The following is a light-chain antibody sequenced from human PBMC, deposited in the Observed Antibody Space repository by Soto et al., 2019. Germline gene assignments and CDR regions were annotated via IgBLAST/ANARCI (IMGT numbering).Light chain of an antibody. V-gene: IGKV1-5*01. Sequence: DIQLTQYPSFLSASVGDRVTITCGASQGISTWLAWYQQKQGKAPKVLVQDASTLESGVPPRLRGSGSGTEFTITINTLQTDDFATYYCQQYNSYTLTFGGGTKVDIK. CDR3: QQYNSYTLT. CDR2: DAS. CDR1: QGISTW. J-gene: IGKJ4*01.